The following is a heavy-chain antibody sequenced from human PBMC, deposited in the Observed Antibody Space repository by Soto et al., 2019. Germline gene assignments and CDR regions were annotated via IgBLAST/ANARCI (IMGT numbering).Heavy chain of an antibody. CDR2: INLSGNT. Sequence: PSETLSLTCAVFGESFSGYHWTWIRQSTGKGLEWIGEINLSGNTNYNPSLESRVTISIDTPKRQFSLKLTSVTAADTAIYYCARVLVTYGGIMVPYNWFDTWGQGNLVTVSS. V-gene: IGHV4-34*01. D-gene: IGHD3-16*01. CDR3: ARVLVTYGGIMVPYNWFDT. CDR1: GESFSGYH. J-gene: IGHJ5*02.